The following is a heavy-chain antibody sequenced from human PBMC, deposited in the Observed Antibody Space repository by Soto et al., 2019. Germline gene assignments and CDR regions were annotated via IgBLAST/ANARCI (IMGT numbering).Heavy chain of an antibody. CDR2: IYHSGGT. J-gene: IGHJ6*02. CDR3: ARDSTSGTFYGMDV. Sequence: QVQLQESGPGLVKPAGTLSLTCAVSGGSLSSSHWWSWVRQPPGKGLEWIGDIYHSGGTNYNPSLKSRVTISVDKSKNQFSLKLNSVTAADTAVYYCARDSTSGTFYGMDVWGQGTTVTVSS. V-gene: IGHV4-4*02. CDR1: GGSLSSSHW.